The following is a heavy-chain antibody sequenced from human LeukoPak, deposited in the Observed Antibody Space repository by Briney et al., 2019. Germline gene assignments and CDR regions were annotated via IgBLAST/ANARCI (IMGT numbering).Heavy chain of an antibody. CDR1: GVIISRYY. J-gene: IGHJ4*02. D-gene: IGHD1-1*01. Sequence: SGALSLTCIGSGVIISRYYWSWIRQPPGKGLEWIGYIDNSGNTNYNPSLRSRVTISVDTSKNQFSLKLTSVTAAATALYFCARIDDSTLPYFDYWGQGTLVTVSS. CDR3: ARIDDSTLPYFDY. CDR2: IDNSGNT. V-gene: IGHV4-59*08.